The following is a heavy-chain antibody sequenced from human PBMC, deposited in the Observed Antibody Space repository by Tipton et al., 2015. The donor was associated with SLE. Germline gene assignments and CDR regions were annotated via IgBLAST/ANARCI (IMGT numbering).Heavy chain of an antibody. J-gene: IGHJ5*02. Sequence: TLSLTCTVSGVSMSRGGYYWSWICQPPRKGLEWIGYIYYSGSTYYNPSLKSRVTISVDTSKNQFSLKVTSVTAADTAVYYCVRDVRVTTRGNWFDPWGQGTLVTVSS. V-gene: IGHV4-31*03. CDR1: GVSMSRGGYY. CDR2: IYYSGST. D-gene: IGHD1-14*01. CDR3: VRDVRVTTRGNWFDP.